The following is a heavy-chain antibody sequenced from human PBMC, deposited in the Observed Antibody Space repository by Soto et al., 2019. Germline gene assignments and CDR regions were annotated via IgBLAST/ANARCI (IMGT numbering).Heavy chain of an antibody. Sequence: GASVKVSCKASGYTFTSYAMHWVRQAPGQRLEWMGWINAGNGNTKYSQKFQGRVTITRDTSASTAYMELSSLRSEDTAVYYCARGRYQLLYSRDDAFDIWGQGTMVTVSS. CDR1: GYTFTSYA. CDR3: ARGRYQLLYSRDDAFDI. CDR2: INAGNGNT. D-gene: IGHD2-2*02. J-gene: IGHJ3*02. V-gene: IGHV1-3*01.